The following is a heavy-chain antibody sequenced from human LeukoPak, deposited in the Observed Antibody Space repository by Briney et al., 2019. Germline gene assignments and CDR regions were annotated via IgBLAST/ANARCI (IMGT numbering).Heavy chain of an antibody. J-gene: IGHJ4*02. Sequence: GGSLILSCAASGFTFSSYWMNWVRQAPGKGLVWVSRIASDGNSTTYADSVKGRFSISRDNAKNTLYLQMNSLRVEDTAVYYCARGRPHGNDYWGQGTLVTVSS. V-gene: IGHV3-74*01. D-gene: IGHD4-23*01. CDR3: ARGRPHGNDY. CDR1: GFTFSSYW. CDR2: IASDGNST.